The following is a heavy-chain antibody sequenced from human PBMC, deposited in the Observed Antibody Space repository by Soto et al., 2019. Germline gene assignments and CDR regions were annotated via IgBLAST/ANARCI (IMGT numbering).Heavy chain of an antibody. CDR1: GFTFSSYS. V-gene: IGHV3-48*04. Sequence: EVQLVESGGGLVQPGGSLRLSCAASGFTFSSYSMNWVRQAPGKGLEWVSKISSSGTTMYYADSVKGRFTVSRDNAKNSLYLQMNSLRAEDTAVYYCAGDPYYYGSAFWGQGTLVTVSS. J-gene: IGHJ4*02. CDR2: ISSSGTTM. CDR3: AGDPYYYGSAF. D-gene: IGHD3-10*01.